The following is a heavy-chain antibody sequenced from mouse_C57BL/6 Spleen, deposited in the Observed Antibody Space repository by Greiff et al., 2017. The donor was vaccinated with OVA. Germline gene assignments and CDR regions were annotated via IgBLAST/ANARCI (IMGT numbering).Heavy chain of an antibody. Sequence: VQRVESEGGLVQPGSSMKLSCTASGFTFSDYYMAWVRQVPEKGLEWVAIINYDGSSTYYLDSLKSRFIISRDNAKNILYLQMSSLKSEDTATYYCAREDYYGSSFYWYFDVWGTGTTVTVSS. CDR1: GFTFSDYY. V-gene: IGHV5-16*01. D-gene: IGHD1-1*01. J-gene: IGHJ1*03. CDR3: AREDYYGSSFYWYFDV. CDR2: INYDGSST.